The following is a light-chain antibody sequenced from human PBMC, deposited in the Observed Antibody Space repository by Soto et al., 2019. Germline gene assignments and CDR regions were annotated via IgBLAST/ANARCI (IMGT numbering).Light chain of an antibody. Sequence: QSVLTQPASVSGSPGQSITISCTGTSSDVGNYNLVSWYQQHPGKAPKLMIYEGSKRPSGVSNRFSGSKSGNTASLTISGHQAEDEADYYCCSYAGSSTAVFGGGTQLTVL. CDR1: SSDVGNYNL. CDR3: CSYAGSSTAV. CDR2: EGS. V-gene: IGLV2-23*01. J-gene: IGLJ7*01.